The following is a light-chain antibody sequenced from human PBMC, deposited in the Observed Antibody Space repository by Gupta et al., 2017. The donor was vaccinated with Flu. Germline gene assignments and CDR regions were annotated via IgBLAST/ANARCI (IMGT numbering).Light chain of an antibody. J-gene: IGLJ3*02. CDR2: DNS. CDR3: QIWPISSDHFRV. Sequence: SSVLTQPPSVSVSPGQAAKITCGGDNVGTKSVHWYQQNPGQAPLFVVYDNSDRPSGIPDRFSGSNSGDTATLTISTVEAGDEAEYYCQIWPISSDHFRVFGGGTKLTVL. CDR1: NVGTKS. V-gene: IGLV3-21*02.